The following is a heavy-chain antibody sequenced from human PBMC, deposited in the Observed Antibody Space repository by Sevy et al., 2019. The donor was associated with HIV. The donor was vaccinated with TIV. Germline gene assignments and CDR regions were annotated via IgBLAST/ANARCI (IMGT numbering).Heavy chain of an antibody. Sequence: GESLKISCAASGFTFSNYRMNWVRQAPGKGLEWGSSISSSGNYIYYADSVKGRFTISRDNAKNSLYLQMNSLRAEDTAVYYCARGSAVLSATIWDGFDYWGQGTLVTVSS. CDR1: GFTFSNYR. D-gene: IGHD2-2*02. CDR3: ARGSAVLSATIWDGFDY. J-gene: IGHJ4*02. V-gene: IGHV3-21*01. CDR2: ISSSGNYI.